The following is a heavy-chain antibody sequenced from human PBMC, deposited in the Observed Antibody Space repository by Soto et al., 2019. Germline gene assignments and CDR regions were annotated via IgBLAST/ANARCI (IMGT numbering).Heavy chain of an antibody. D-gene: IGHD6-6*01. CDR2: INHSGST. CDR3: ARGAAPGY. Sequence: SETLSLTCAVYGGSFSGYYWSWIRQPPRKGLEWIGEINHSGSTNYNPSLKSRVTISVDTSKNQCSLKLSSVTAADTAVYYCARGAAPGYWGQGTLVTVS. V-gene: IGHV4-34*01. J-gene: IGHJ4*02. CDR1: GGSFSGYY.